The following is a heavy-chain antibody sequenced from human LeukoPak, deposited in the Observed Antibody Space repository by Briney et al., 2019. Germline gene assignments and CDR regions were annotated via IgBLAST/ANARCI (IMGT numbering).Heavy chain of an antibody. CDR1: GYTFTSYA. V-gene: IGHV7-4-1*02. CDR3: ARGPVRLILLLV. D-gene: IGHD3-10*01. Sequence: GASVKVSCKASGYTFTSYAMNWVPQAPGQGLEWMGWLNTITGNPTYAQGFTGRFVLSLDTSVSTPYLHISTPKAEDTAVYFCARGPVRLILLLVWGGGTLVSVSS. J-gene: IGHJ4*02. CDR2: LNTITGNP.